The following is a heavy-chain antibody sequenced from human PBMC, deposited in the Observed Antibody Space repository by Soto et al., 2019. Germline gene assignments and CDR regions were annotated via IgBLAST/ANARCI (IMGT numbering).Heavy chain of an antibody. CDR1: VYTFTIYA. V-gene: IGHV1-3*01. CDR2: INAGNGNT. CDR3: ARARVRTPYYYGMDV. D-gene: IGHD2-2*01. J-gene: IGHJ6*02. Sequence: SVTGSCTASVYTFTIYAMHWVRQAPGQRLEWMGWINAGNGNTKYSQKFQGRVTITRDTSASTAYMELSSLRSEDTAVYYCARARVRTPYYYGMDVWGQGTTVTAP.